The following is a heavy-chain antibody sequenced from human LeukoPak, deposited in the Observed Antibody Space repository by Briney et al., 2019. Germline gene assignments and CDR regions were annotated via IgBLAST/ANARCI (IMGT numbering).Heavy chain of an antibody. V-gene: IGHV3-30-3*01. D-gene: IGHD6-13*01. Sequence: PGGSLRLSCAASGFTFSSYAMHWVRQAPGKGLEWVAVISYDGSNKYYADSVKVRFTISRDNSKNTLYLQMNSLRAEDTAVYYCAREGQQLVKYYYYYMDVWGKGTTVTVSS. J-gene: IGHJ6*03. CDR1: GFTFSSYA. CDR3: AREGQQLVKYYYYYMDV. CDR2: ISYDGSNK.